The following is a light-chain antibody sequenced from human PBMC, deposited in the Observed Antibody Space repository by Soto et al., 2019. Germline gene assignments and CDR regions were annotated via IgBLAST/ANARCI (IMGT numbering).Light chain of an antibody. V-gene: IGKV1-39*01. CDR2: AAS. J-gene: IGKJ2*01. CDR3: HQSDSYPYP. Sequence: DIQMTQSPSSLSVSVGDRVTITCRASQSITNYLNWYQQKRGKAPKLLVYAASSLQSGVPSRFSGNGSGTDFTLTISSRQPEDFATYYWHQSDSYPYPFGQGTKLEIK. CDR1: QSITNY.